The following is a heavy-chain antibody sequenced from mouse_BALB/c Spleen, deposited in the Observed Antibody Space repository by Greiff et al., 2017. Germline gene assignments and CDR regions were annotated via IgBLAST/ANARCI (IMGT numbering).Heavy chain of an antibody. CDR2: ISDGGSYT. CDR1: GFTFSDYY. D-gene: IGHD1-1*01. V-gene: IGHV5-4*02. J-gene: IGHJ4*01. Sequence: EVKLVESGGGLVKPGGSLKLSCAASGFTFSDYYMYWVRQTPEKRLEWVATISDGGSYTYYPDSVKGRFTISRDNAKNNLYLQMSSLKSEDTAMYYCARNYYGSSYEDAMDYWGQGTSVTVSS. CDR3: ARNYYGSSYEDAMDY.